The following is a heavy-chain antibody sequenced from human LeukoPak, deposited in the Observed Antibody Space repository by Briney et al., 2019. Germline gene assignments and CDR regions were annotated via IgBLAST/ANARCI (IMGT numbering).Heavy chain of an antibody. D-gene: IGHD6-6*01. CDR3: ASGRGIENSSPLDY. V-gene: IGHV3-23*01. J-gene: IGHJ4*02. Sequence: PGGSLRLSCAASGFTFRNYAMSWVRQAPGKGLERVSTISGSGGSTYHADSVKGRFTISRDNSKNTLYLQMNSLRDEDTAVYYCASGRGIENSSPLDYWGQGTLVTVSS. CDR1: GFTFRNYA. CDR2: ISGSGGST.